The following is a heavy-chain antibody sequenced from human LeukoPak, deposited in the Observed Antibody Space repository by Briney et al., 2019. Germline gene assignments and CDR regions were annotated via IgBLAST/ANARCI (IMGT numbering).Heavy chain of an antibody. J-gene: IGHJ4*02. CDR3: ARTVFGVVTHFDY. Sequence: ASVKVSCKASGGTFSSYSITWVRQAPGQGLEWIGRIIPILGIPNYAQKFQGRVTMTRDTSTSTVYMELSRLRSEDTAVYYCARTVFGVVTHFDYWGQGTLVTVSS. D-gene: IGHD3-3*01. CDR1: GGTFSSYS. CDR2: IIPILGIP. V-gene: IGHV1-69*02.